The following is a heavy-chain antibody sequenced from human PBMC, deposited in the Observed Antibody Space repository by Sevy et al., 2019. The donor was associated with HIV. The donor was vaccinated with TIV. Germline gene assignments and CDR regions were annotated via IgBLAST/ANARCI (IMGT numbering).Heavy chain of an antibody. CDR2: LSGRGGNT. J-gene: IGHJ4*01. Sequence: GGSLRLSCAASAFTFSTYAMSWVRQAPGKGLEWVSALSGRGGNTYYSGSVKGRFTISRDNSKTTLYLQMNNLRAEDTAVYYCAKGGIAVAAKPYYFDYWGHGTLVTVSS. CDR3: AKGGIAVAAKPYYFDY. V-gene: IGHV3-23*01. D-gene: IGHD6-19*01. CDR1: AFTFSTYA.